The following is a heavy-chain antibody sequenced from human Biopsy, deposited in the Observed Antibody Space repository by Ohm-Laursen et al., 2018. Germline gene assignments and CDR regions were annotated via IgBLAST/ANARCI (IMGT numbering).Heavy chain of an antibody. V-gene: IGHV4-59*08. CDR1: GGSISGSS. J-gene: IGHJ3*02. D-gene: IGHD6-19*01. CDR2: ISYSGST. CDR3: AKHGSGWTGDDALHI. Sequence: TLSLTCTVSGGSISGSSWSWIRQAPGRGLEWVGYISYSGSTSNNPSLKSRITISVDTTKNQNPLKMTFMTAADTAVYYCAKHGSGWTGDDALHIWGQGTMVTVSS.